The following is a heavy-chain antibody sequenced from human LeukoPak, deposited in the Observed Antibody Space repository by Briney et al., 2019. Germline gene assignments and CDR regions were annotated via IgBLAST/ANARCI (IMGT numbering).Heavy chain of an antibody. CDR2: LYPGDSAT. CDR3: VLAGSGSYYFDY. J-gene: IGHJ4*02. D-gene: IGHD3-10*01. V-gene: IGHV5-51*01. CDR1: GYRFTNIW. Sequence: GESLKISCKGFGYRFTNIWIGWVRQMPGKGLEWMGILYPGDSATRYSPSFQAEFTISADDPITTAYLQWSSLKATATAMYNCVLAGSGSYYFDYWGQGVLVTVSS.